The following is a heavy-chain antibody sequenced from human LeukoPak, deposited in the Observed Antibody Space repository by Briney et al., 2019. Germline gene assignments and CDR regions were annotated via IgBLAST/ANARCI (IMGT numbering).Heavy chain of an antibody. CDR2: ISAYNGNT. CDR1: GYTFTSYG. Sequence: ASVKVSCKASGYTFTSYGISWVRQAPGQGLEWMGWISAYNGNTNYAQKLQGRVTMTTDTSTSTAYMELSSLRSEDTAVYYCASSVRYYGMDVWGQGTTVTVSS. CDR3: ASSVRYYGMDV. V-gene: IGHV1-18*01. D-gene: IGHD3-10*01. J-gene: IGHJ6*02.